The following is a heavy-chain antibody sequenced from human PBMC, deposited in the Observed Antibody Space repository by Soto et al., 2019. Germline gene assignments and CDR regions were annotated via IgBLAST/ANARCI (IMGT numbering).Heavy chain of an antibody. J-gene: IGHJ4*02. CDR1: GYTFTPYA. CDR3: ARDPPRLRNFDWISSHLDY. V-gene: IGHV1-3*01. D-gene: IGHD3-9*01. Sequence: QVQLVQSGAEVKKPGASVKLSCTASGYTFTPYAVHWVRQAPGQGLEWMGWINAASGKTKYAQKFQGRVTITRDTSASTAYMELSSLRSEDTAVYYCARDPPRLRNFDWISSHLDYWGQGALVIVSS. CDR2: INAASGKT.